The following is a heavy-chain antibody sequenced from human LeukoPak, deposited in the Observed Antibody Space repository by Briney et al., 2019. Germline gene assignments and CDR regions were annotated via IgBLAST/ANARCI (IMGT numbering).Heavy chain of an antibody. CDR1: GFTFSSYA. D-gene: IGHD3-10*01. CDR3: AKSLGSGSYSRFDP. Sequence: GGSLGLSCAASGFTFSSYAMSWFRQAPGEGLEWVSAISGSGGSTYYADSVKGRFTISRDNSKNTLYLQMNSLRAEDTAVYYCAKSLGSGSYSRFDPWGQGTLVTVSS. CDR2: ISGSGGST. J-gene: IGHJ5*02. V-gene: IGHV3-23*01.